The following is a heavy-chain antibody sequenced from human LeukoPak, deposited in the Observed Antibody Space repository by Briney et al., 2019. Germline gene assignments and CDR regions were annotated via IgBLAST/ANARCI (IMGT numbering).Heavy chain of an antibody. J-gene: IGHJ6*02. D-gene: IGHD3-3*01. Sequence: SETLSLTCAVYGGSFSGYYWSWIRQPPGKGLEWIGEINHSGSTNYNPSLKSRVTISVDTSKNQFSLKLSSVTAADTAVYYCASVTISNYYYGMDVWGQGTTVTVSS. V-gene: IGHV4-34*01. CDR3: ASVTISNYYYGMDV. CDR1: GGSFSGYY. CDR2: INHSGST.